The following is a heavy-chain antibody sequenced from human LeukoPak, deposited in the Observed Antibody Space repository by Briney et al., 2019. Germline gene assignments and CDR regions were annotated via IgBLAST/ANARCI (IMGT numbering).Heavy chain of an antibody. D-gene: IGHD3-3*01. V-gene: IGHV1-69*13. CDR2: IIPIFGTA. CDR1: GYTFTSYG. J-gene: IGHJ4*02. CDR3: ARDPGGEWLLLGY. Sequence: ASVKVSCKASGYTFTSYGISWVRQAPGQGLEWMGGIIPIFGTANYAQKFQGRVTITADESTSTAYMELSSLRSEDTAVYYCARDPGGEWLLLGYWGQGTLVTVSS.